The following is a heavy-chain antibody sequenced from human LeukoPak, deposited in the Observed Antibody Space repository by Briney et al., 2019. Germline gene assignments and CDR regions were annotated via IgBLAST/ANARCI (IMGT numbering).Heavy chain of an antibody. CDR3: AKHRAPVPGSHPKNPTAYFED. V-gene: IGHV3-23*01. D-gene: IGHD6-19*01. J-gene: IGHJ4*02. Sequence: GGSLRLSCAASGFTFSGHSMSWVRQAPGKGLEWGSAISSGGDVTFYADSVKGRFIVSRDQSNNMLSLQMSSLRAEDTALYYCAKHRAPVPGSHPKNPTAYFEDWGQGTLVTVSS. CDR1: GFTFSGHS. CDR2: ISSGGDVT.